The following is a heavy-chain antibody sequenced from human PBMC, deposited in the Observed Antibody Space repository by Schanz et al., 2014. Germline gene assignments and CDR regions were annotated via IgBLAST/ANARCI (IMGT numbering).Heavy chain of an antibody. D-gene: IGHD3-10*01. J-gene: IGHJ5*02. V-gene: IGHV3-21*01. CDR2: ISYGTSYI. Sequence: EVKMVESGGGLVKPGGSLRLSCAASGFNFSSYSLNWVRQAPGKGLEWVSSISYGTSYIYYAESVKGRFTISRDNAKSSLYLQMNSLRAEDTAVYYCARPALWFGDNCFDPWGQGTLVTVSS. CDR1: GFNFSSYS. CDR3: ARPALWFGDNCFDP.